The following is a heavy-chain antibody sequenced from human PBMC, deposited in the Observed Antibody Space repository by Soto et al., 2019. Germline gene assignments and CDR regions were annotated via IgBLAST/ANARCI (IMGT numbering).Heavy chain of an antibody. CDR3: ARYSNNWFQKEGMDV. Sequence: LGVSSGTPSLTCTVSGVSITTSFWSWIRQPAGKGLEWIGRIDTSGNTNYNPSLKSRVTMSVDTSKKQFSLKLTSVTAADTAVYYCARYSNNWFQKEGMDVGVQGPTVNVSS. CDR2: IDTSGNT. D-gene: IGHD6-13*01. V-gene: IGHV4-4*07. CDR1: GVSITTSF. J-gene: IGHJ6*02.